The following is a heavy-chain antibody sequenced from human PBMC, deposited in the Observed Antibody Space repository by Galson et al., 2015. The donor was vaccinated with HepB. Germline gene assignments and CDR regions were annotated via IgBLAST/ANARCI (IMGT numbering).Heavy chain of an antibody. Sequence: QSGAEVKKPGDSVKISCTGSGYTFTNYWIAWVRQMPGKGLEWVGIVYSGDSDARCSPSFQGQVTISADRSISTAYLQWSSLKASDTAIYYCARQGTYCNRGSCKTQGQYYFDFWGQGTLVTVSS. J-gene: IGHJ4*02. V-gene: IGHV5-51*01. D-gene: IGHD2/OR15-2a*01. CDR2: VYSGDSDA. CDR3: ARQGTYCNRGSCKTQGQYYFDF. CDR1: GYTFTNYW.